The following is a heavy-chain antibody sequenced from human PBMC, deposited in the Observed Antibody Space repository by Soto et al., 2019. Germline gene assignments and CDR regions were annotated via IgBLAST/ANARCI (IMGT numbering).Heavy chain of an antibody. Sequence: GGSLRLSCAASGFTVSSNYMSWVRQAPGKGLEWVSVVYSGGSTYYADSVKGGCTISRDNTKNTLYLQMNSLRAGDTAVYYCARVGEDYSCDYWGQGTLVTVPS. CDR3: ARVGEDYSCDY. CDR2: VYSGGST. V-gene: IGHV3-53*01. CDR1: GFTVSSNY. D-gene: IGHD4-4*01. J-gene: IGHJ4*02.